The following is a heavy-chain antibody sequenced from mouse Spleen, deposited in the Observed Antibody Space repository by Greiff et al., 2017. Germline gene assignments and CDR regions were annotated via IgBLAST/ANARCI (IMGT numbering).Heavy chain of an antibody. Sequence: EVQLVESGGGLVKLGGSLKLSCAASGFTFSSYAMSWVRQTPEKRLEWVATISSGGGNTYYPDSVKGRFTISRDNAKNTLYLQMSSLKSEDTAMYYCARRGGGNYFDYWGQGTTLTVSS. CDR1: GFTFSSYA. D-gene: IGHD1-1*02. CDR2: ISSGGGNT. J-gene: IGHJ2*01. CDR3: ARRGGGNYFDY. V-gene: IGHV5-9-3*01.